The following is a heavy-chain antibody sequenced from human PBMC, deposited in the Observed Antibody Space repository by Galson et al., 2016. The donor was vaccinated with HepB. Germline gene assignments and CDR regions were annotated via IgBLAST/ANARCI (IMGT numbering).Heavy chain of an antibody. CDR1: GFIFSSYE. Sequence: SLRLSCAVSGFIFSSYEMNWVRQAPGKGLEWVSYISRGGSTIYYADSVKGRFTISRDNAKNSLYLQMNSLRAEDTALYYCARNRPSYYDILTGHYTPEGFDYWGQGTLVTVSS. D-gene: IGHD3-9*01. V-gene: IGHV3-48*03. CDR3: ARNRPSYYDILTGHYTPEGFDY. J-gene: IGHJ4*02. CDR2: ISRGGSTI.